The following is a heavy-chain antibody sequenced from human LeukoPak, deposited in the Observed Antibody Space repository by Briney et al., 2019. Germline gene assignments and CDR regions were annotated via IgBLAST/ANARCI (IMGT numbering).Heavy chain of an antibody. V-gene: IGHV3-7*03. D-gene: IGHD3-9*01. J-gene: IGHJ6*04. CDR1: GFTFSRSW. CDR3: ATLHPLRYPDGMDV. CDR2: IKHDGSDK. Sequence: GGSLRLSCEAYGFTFSRSWMSWVRQAPGKGLEWVANIKHDGSDKYYADSVKGRFTISRDNAKNSLYLQMNSLRADDTAVYYCATLHPLRYPDGMDVWGKGTTVTVSS.